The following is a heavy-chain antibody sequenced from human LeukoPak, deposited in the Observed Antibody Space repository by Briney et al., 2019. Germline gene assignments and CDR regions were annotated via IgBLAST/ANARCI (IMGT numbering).Heavy chain of an antibody. CDR1: GYTFITYG. V-gene: IGHV1-18*01. Sequence: ASVKVSCKASGYTFITYGETWVRQAPGQVLEWMGWFSGYNGNANYAQKLQGSVTMTTDTSTNTAYMEVRGLRSDDTAVYYCARDSSSSWYGFLDSWGQGTLVTVSS. CDR3: ARDSSSSWYGFLDS. D-gene: IGHD6-13*01. CDR2: FSGYNGNA. J-gene: IGHJ4*02.